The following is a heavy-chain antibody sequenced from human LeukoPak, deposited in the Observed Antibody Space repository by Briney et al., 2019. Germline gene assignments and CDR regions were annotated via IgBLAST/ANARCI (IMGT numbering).Heavy chain of an antibody. Sequence: SQTLSLTCTVSGGSIGSSDYYWSWIRQPPGKGLEWIGYIYYSGSTYYNPSLKSRVTISVDTSKNQFSLKLSSVTAADTAVYYCARSGVYEDYYYGMDVWGQGTTVTVSS. D-gene: IGHD5/OR15-5a*01. V-gene: IGHV4-30-4*01. CDR1: GGSIGSSDYY. J-gene: IGHJ6*02. CDR3: ARSGVYEDYYYGMDV. CDR2: IYYSGST.